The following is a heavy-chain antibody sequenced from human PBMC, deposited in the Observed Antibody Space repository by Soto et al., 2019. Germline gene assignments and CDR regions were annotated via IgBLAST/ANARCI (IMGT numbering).Heavy chain of an antibody. D-gene: IGHD3-9*01. V-gene: IGHV4-34*01. CDR3: ARGAVLRYFDWLNP. CDR1: GGSFSGYY. J-gene: IGHJ5*02. Sequence: SETLSLTCAVYGGSFSGYYWSWIRQPPGKGLEWIGEINHSGSTNYNPSLKSRVTISVDTSKNQFSLKLSSVTAADTAVYHCARGAVLRYFDWLNPWGQGTLVTVS. CDR2: INHSGST.